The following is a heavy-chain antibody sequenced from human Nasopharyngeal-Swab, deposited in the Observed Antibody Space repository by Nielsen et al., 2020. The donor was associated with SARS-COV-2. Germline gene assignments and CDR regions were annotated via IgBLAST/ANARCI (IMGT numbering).Heavy chain of an antibody. CDR2: INHSGST. CDR1: GGSFSGYY. CDR3: ARGQDSNYYDSSGYYFYFDY. D-gene: IGHD3-22*01. Sequence: SETLSLTCAVYGGSFSGYYWSWIRQPPGKGLEWIGEINHSGSTNYNPSLKSRVTISVDTSKNQFSLKLSSVTAADTAVYYCARGQDSNYYDSSGYYFYFDYWGQGTLVTVSS. V-gene: IGHV4-34*01. J-gene: IGHJ4*02.